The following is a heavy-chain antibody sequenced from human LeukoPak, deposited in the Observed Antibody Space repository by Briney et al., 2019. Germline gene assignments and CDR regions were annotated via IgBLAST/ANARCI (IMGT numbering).Heavy chain of an antibody. CDR1: GYTFTSYD. J-gene: IGHJ5*02. CDR2: MNPNSGNT. V-gene: IGHV1-8*01. D-gene: IGHD6-13*01. CDR3: ARIPYSSSWYDWFDP. Sequence: GASVKVSCKTSGYTFTSYDINWVRQATGQGLEWMGWMNPNSGNTGYAQKFQGRVTMTRNTSISTAYMELSSLRSEDTAVYYCARIPYSSSWYDWFDPWGQGTLVTVSS.